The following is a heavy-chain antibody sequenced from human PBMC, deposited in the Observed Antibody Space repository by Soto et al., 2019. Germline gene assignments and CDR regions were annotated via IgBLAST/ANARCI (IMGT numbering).Heavy chain of an antibody. CDR2: ISYSGST. CDR3: ARTVIGRFDY. Sequence: SEALSLTCTVSGGSISSGCYSWMWIPQHTETGLAWIGHISYSGSTYYNTSLKSRVTISVDTSKNQFPLKLSSVTAADTAVYYCARTVIGRFDYGSQGTLDTVSS. V-gene: IGHV4-31*03. J-gene: IGHJ4*02. CDR1: GGSISSGCYS. D-gene: IGHD3-16*02.